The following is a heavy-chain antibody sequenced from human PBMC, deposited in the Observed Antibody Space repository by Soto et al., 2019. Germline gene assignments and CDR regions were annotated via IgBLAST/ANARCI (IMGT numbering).Heavy chain of an antibody. J-gene: IGHJ6*02. CDR3: ARHTGRIRLWLDYYYGMDV. D-gene: IGHD5-18*01. V-gene: IGHV5-51*01. CDR2: IYPGDSDT. Sequence: PGESLKLSCKGSGYSFTSYWIGWVRQMPGKGLEWMGIIYPGDSDTRYSPSFQGQVTISADKSISTAYLQWSSLKASDTAMYYCARHTGRIRLWLDYYYGMDVWGQGTTVTVSS. CDR1: GYSFTSYW.